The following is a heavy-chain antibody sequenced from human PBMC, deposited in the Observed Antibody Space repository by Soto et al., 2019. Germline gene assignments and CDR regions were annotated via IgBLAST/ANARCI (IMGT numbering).Heavy chain of an antibody. CDR3: ARGPAAAGFDY. Sequence: SETLSLTCAVSGGSISSGGSSWSWIRQPPGKGLEWIGYIYHSGSTYYNPSLKSRVTISVDKSKNQFSLKLSSVTAADTAVYYCARGPAAAGFDYWGQGTLVTVSS. D-gene: IGHD6-13*01. J-gene: IGHJ4*02. CDR2: IYHSGST. CDR1: GGSISSGGSS. V-gene: IGHV4-30-2*01.